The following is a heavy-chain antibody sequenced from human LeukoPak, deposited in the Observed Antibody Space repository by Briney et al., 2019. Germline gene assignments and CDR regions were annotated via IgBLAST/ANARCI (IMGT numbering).Heavy chain of an antibody. D-gene: IGHD3-22*01. V-gene: IGHV4-61*02. J-gene: IGHJ4*02. CDR1: GGSISSGSYY. CDR3: ARDPVNYDSSGPLDY. CDR2: IYTSGST. Sequence: SETLSLTCTVSGGSISSGSYYWSWIRQPAGKGLEWIGRIYTSGSTNYNPSLKSRVTLSVDTSKNQFSLKLSSVTAADTAVYYCARDPVNYDSSGPLDYWGQGTLVTVSS.